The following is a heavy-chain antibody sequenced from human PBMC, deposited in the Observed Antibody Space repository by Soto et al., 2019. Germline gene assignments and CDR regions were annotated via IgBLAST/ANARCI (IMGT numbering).Heavy chain of an antibody. CDR3: AHTYWCFDC. CDR2: IYWDDDK. V-gene: IGHV2-5*02. J-gene: IGHJ4*02. Sequence: QITLKESGPTLVKPTQTLTPTCTFSGFSLSTSGVGVGWIRQPPGKALEWLALIYWDDDKRYSPSLKSRLTITKDTSKNQVVLTMTNMDPVDTATYYCAHTYWCFDCWGQGTLVTVSS. D-gene: IGHD2-8*02. CDR1: GFSLSTSGVG.